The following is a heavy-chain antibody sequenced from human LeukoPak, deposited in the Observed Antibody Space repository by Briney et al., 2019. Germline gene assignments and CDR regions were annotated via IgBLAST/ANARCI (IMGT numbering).Heavy chain of an antibody. J-gene: IGHJ5*02. CDR1: GFTFSRYW. CDR2: IGGSGGRT. Sequence: GALRLSCAASGFTFSRYWMSWVRQAPGKGLEWVSGIGGSGGRTHYADSVKGRFTISRDNSKNMLYLQMNSLRAEDTAVYYCAKGGNDILTGVDPWGQGTLVTVSS. D-gene: IGHD3-9*01. V-gene: IGHV3-23*01. CDR3: AKGGNDILTGVDP.